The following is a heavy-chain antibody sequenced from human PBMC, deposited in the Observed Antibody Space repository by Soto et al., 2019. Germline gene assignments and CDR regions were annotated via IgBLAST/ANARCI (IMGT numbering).Heavy chain of an antibody. Sequence: QITIKGSGPTLVKSTQTLTLTCSLSGISLSTSGVGVGWIRQPPGKALEWLALIYWNDDKHYIPSLKSRLTIPKDTSKNQAVLTMTNMDPVDTGTYFCARGLASLPVFAFDIWDQGTMVTVSS. CDR2: IYWNDDK. V-gene: IGHV2-5*01. D-gene: IGHD3-3*02. CDR3: ARGLASLPVFAFDI. CDR1: GISLSTSGVG. J-gene: IGHJ3*02.